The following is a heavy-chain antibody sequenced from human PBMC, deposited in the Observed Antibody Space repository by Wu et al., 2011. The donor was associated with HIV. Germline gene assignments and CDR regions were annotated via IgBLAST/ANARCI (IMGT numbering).Heavy chain of an antibody. J-gene: IGHJ4*02. CDR2: FDPEDRET. D-gene: IGHD3-3*01. CDR1: GYTLTELS. V-gene: IGHV1-24*01. Sequence: QVQLVQSGAEVKKPGASVKVSCKVSGYTLTELSMHWMRQAPGKGLKWMGGFDPEDRETFYAQRFQGRVTMTADTSTDTAYMDLSSLRSEDTALYYCATEYPRVKGTGFLSGYSSTTIFDFWGQGTLVTVSS. CDR3: ATEYPRVKGTGFLSGYSSTTIFDF.